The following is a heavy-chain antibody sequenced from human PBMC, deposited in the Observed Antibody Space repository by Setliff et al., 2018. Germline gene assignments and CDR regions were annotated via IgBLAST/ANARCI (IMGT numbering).Heavy chain of an antibody. V-gene: IGHV3-7*01. Sequence: GESLKISCAASGFTFSDYYMSWIRQAPGKGLEWVANIKQDGGEKYYADFVKGRFTISRDNSKNTLYLQMNSLRVEDTAVYYCAKDTYYYDSSGYYVFDYWGQGTLVTVSS. CDR3: AKDTYYYDSSGYYVFDY. D-gene: IGHD3-22*01. J-gene: IGHJ4*02. CDR1: GFTFSDYY. CDR2: IKQDGGEK.